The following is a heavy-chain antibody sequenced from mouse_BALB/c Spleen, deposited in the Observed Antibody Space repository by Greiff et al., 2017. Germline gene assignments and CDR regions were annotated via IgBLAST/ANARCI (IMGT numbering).Heavy chain of an antibody. Sequence: EVKVVESGGGLVKPGGSLKLSCAASGFTFSSYAMSWVRQSPEKRLEWVAEISSGGSYTYYPDTVTGRFTISRDNPKNTLFLQMTSLRSEDTAMYYCAREVRREDYAMDYWGQGTSVTVSS. V-gene: IGHV5-9-4*01. D-gene: IGHD2-14*01. J-gene: IGHJ4*01. CDR2: ISSGGSYT. CDR1: GFTFSSYA. CDR3: AREVRREDYAMDY.